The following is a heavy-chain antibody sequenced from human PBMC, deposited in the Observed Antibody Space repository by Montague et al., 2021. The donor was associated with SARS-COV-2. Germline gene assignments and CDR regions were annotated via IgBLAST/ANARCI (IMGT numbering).Heavy chain of an antibody. CDR3: ASQPTLTGYYYYYGMDV. D-gene: IGHD3-9*01. V-gene: IGHV3-66*04. CDR1: GFPVSSYY. Sequence: SLRLSCAASGFPVSSYYMSWVRQAPGKGLEWVSVIYSGGSTYYADSVKGRFTISRDNSKNTLYLQMNSLRAEDTAVYYCASQPTLTGYYYYYGMDVWGQGTTVTVSS. CDR2: IYSGGST. J-gene: IGHJ6*02.